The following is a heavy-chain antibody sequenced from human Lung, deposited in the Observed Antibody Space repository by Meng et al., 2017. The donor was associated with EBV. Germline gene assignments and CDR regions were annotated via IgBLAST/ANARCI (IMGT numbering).Heavy chain of an antibody. CDR1: GFSLSTSGVG. Sequence: QFPLKESGPTLVNPPPPLTLTCTFSGFSLSTSGVGVGWIRQPPGKALEWLALIYWDDDKRYSPSLKTRLTITKDTSKNQVVLTLTNIDPVDTATYYCAHRHRLRDFDYWGQGTLVTVSS. J-gene: IGHJ4*02. CDR3: AHRHRLRDFDY. CDR2: IYWDDDK. V-gene: IGHV2-5*02. D-gene: IGHD4-17*01.